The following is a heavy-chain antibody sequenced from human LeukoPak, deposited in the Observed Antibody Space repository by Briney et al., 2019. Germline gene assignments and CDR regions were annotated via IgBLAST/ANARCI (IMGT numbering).Heavy chain of an antibody. V-gene: IGHV3-7*01. J-gene: IGHJ3*02. D-gene: IGHD3-10*01. CDR2: IKQDGSEK. CDR1: GFTFSHAW. Sequence: GGSLRLSCAASGFTFSHAWMSWVRQAPGKGLEWVANIKQDGSEKYYVDSVKGRFTISRDNAKNSLYLQMNSLRAEDTAVYYCARVYSGYYGSGRNGAFDIWGQGTMVTVSS. CDR3: ARVYSGYYGSGRNGAFDI.